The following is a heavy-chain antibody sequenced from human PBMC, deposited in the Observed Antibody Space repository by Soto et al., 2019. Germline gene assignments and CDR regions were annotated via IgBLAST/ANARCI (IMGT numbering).Heavy chain of an antibody. CDR3: ARDPDYSSGWYEY. J-gene: IGHJ4*02. D-gene: IGHD6-19*01. V-gene: IGHV1-2*04. CDR1: GYTFTGYY. Sequence: GASVKVSCKASGYTFTGYYMHWVRQAPGQGLEWMGWINPNSGGTNYAQKFQGWVTTTRDTSISTAYMELSRLRSDDTAVYYCARDPDYSSGWYEYWGQGTQVTVSS. CDR2: INPNSGGT.